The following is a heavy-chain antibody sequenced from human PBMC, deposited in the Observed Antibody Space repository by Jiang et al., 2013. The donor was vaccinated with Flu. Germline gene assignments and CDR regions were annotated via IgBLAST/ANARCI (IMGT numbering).Heavy chain of an antibody. CDR1: GYTFTSYA. V-gene: IGHV1-3*01. CDR2: INAGNGNT. CDR3: ARAPSIVGASRGAFDI. Sequence: SGAEVKKPGASVKVSCKASGYTFTSYAMHWVRQAPGQRLEWMGWINAGNGNTKYSQKFQGRVTITRDTSASTAYMELSSLRSEDTAVYYCARAPSIVGASRGAFDIVGPRDNGHRLF. J-gene: IGHJ3*02. D-gene: IGHD1-26*01.